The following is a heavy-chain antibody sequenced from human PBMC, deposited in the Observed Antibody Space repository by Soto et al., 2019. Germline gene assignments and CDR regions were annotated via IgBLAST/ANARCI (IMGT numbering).Heavy chain of an antibody. CDR3: ARERSGLLEY. Sequence: SETLSLTCTVSGGSISSGDYYCSWIRQPPGKCLEWIVYIYYSVSTYYNPSLKSRVTISVDTSKNQFSLKLSSVTAADTAVYYCARERSGLLEYWGQGTMVTVSS. D-gene: IGHD3-3*01. CDR2: IYYSVST. J-gene: IGHJ4*02. CDR1: GGSISSGDYY. V-gene: IGHV4-30-4*01.